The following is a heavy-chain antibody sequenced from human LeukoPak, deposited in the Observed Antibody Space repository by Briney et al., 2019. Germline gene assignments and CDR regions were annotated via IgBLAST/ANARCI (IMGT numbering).Heavy chain of an antibody. CDR3: AKDPQKWESYFDY. V-gene: IGHV3-30*02. D-gene: IGHD1-26*01. J-gene: IGHJ4*02. CDR1: GFTFSSYG. Sequence: GGSLRLSYAASGFTFSSYGMHWVRQAPGKGLEWVAFTRYDGSNKYYADSVKGRFTISRDNSKNMLYLQMNSLRAEDTAVYYCAKDPQKWESYFDYWGQGTLVTVSS. CDR2: TRYDGSNK.